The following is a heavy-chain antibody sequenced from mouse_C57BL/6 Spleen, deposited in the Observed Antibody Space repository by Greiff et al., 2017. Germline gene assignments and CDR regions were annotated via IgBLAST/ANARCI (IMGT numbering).Heavy chain of an antibody. CDR2: IYPRSGNT. J-gene: IGHJ2*01. V-gene: IGHV1-81*01. CDR3: ARDWDGGVYYFDY. Sequence: VKLVESGAELARPGASVKLSCKASGYTFTSYGISWVKQRTGQGLEWIGEIYPRSGNTYYNEKFKGKATLTADKSSSTAYMELRSLTSEDSAVYFCARDWDGGVYYFDYWGQGTTLTVSS. D-gene: IGHD4-1*01. CDR1: GYTFTSYG.